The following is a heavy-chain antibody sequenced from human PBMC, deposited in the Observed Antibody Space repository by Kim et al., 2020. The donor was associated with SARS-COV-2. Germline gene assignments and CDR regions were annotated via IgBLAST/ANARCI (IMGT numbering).Heavy chain of an antibody. Sequence: GGSLRLSCAASGFTFSSYAMHWVRQAPGKGLEWVAVISYDGSNKYYADSVKGRFTISRDNSKNTPYLQMNSLRAEDTAVYYCARGYSGYDYFDYWGQGTLVTVSS. CDR3: ARGYSGYDYFDY. V-gene: IGHV3-30*04. D-gene: IGHD5-12*01. J-gene: IGHJ4*02. CDR1: GFTFSSYA. CDR2: ISYDGSNK.